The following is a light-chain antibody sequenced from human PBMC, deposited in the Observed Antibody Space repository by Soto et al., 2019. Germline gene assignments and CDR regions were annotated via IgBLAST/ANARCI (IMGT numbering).Light chain of an antibody. J-gene: IGKJ5*01. CDR2: DAS. CDR1: QSISSW. CDR3: QQRFNWQVA. V-gene: IGKV1-5*01. Sequence: DIQMTQSPSTLSASVGDRVTITCRASQSISSWLAWYQQKPGKAPKLLIYDASNRATGIPARFSGSGSGTDFTLTISSLEPEDFAVYYCQQRFNWQVAFGQGTRLEIK.